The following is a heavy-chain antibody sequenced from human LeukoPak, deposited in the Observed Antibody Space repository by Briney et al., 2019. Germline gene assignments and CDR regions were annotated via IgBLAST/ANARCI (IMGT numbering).Heavy chain of an antibody. CDR2: INPNSGGT. Sequence: ASVKVSCKASGYTFTGYYMHWVRQAPGQGLEWMGWINPNSGGTNYAQKFQGRVTMTRDTSISTAYMELSRLRSDDTAVYYCARDGDYGSGSYYLFDYWGQGTLVTVSS. V-gene: IGHV1-2*02. D-gene: IGHD3-10*01. J-gene: IGHJ4*02. CDR3: ARDGDYGSGSYYLFDY. CDR1: GYTFTGYY.